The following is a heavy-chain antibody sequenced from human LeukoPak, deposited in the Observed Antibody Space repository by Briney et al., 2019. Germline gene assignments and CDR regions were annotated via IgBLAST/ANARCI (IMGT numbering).Heavy chain of an antibody. D-gene: IGHD6-19*01. CDR1: GFTFSSYW. CDR3: ARDGFMWLVGYYFDY. V-gene: IGHV3-7*01. Sequence: GGSLRLSCAASGFTFSSYWMSWVRQAPGKGLEWVANIKQDGSEKYYVDSVKGRFSISRDNAKNSLYLQMNSLRAEDTAVYYCARDGFMWLVGYYFDYWGQGTLVTVSS. CDR2: IKQDGSEK. J-gene: IGHJ4*02.